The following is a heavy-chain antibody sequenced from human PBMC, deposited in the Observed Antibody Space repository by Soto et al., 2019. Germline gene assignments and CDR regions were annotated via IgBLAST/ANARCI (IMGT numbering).Heavy chain of an antibody. J-gene: IGHJ5*02. D-gene: IGHD3-3*02. CDR1: GYSISSGYY. CDR2: IYHSGTT. V-gene: IGHV4-38-2*01. Sequence: SETLSLTCAVSGYSISSGYYWGWIRQPPEKGLEWIGSIYHSGTTYYNPSLKSRVTMSVDTSRNQFSLKLTSVTAADTGVYYCASLPMFGVVRQDKRWFDPWGQGILVIVSS. CDR3: ASLPMFGVVRQDKRWFDP.